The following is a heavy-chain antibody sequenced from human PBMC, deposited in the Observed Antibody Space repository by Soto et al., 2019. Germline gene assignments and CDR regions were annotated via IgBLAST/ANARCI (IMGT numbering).Heavy chain of an antibody. CDR1: GVNLYTSV. CDR2: ISAGGGTI. Sequence: PGGSLELASVASGVNLYTSVIAWACQAPGKGLDCVSVISAGGGTIFYADSVKGRFTISRDNSKNTLYLEINSLTVDDTAVYYCAKDERGTPYGNLDFWGPGTLVTVSS. D-gene: IGHD2-15*01. J-gene: IGHJ4*02. V-gene: IGHV3-23*01. CDR3: AKDERGTPYGNLDF.